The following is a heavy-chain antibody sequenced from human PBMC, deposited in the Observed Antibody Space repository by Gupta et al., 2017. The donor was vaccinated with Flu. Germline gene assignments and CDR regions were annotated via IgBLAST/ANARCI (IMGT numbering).Heavy chain of an antibody. CDR1: GDTFSSET. Sequence: QVQLVQSGAEVKKSGSSVKVSCKASGDTFSSETFSWVRQAPGQGLEWMGGIPPIVGATNYEQERQGRVTITADEATTTVYMELSSLTAEDTAIDYCVRLTPCGGDCYYVQPGGQGTLVTVLS. V-gene: IGHV1-69*01. J-gene: IGHJ1*01. CDR2: IPPIVGAT. D-gene: IGHD2-21*02. CDR3: VRLTPCGGDCYYVQP.